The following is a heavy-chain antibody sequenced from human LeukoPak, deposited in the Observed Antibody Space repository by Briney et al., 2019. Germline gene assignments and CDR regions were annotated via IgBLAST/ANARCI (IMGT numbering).Heavy chain of an antibody. CDR3: ARGTHITVARGRVDY. CDR1: GFTFSNYE. V-gene: IGHV3-48*03. Sequence: GGSLRLSCAASGFTFSNYEMNWVRQAPGKGLEWVSYICSSGSNIYYTDSVKGRFTISRDNAKNSLYLQMNSLRAEDTAVYYCARGTHITVARGRVDYWGQGTLVTVSS. J-gene: IGHJ4*02. D-gene: IGHD6-19*01. CDR2: ICSSGSNI.